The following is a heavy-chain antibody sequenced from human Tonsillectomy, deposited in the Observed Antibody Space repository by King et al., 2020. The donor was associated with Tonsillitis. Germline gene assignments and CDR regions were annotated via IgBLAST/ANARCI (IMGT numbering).Heavy chain of an antibody. Sequence: VQLVESGGGLVQPGRSLRLSCTASGFTFGDYAMSWFRQAPGKGPEWVGFIRSKTYGGTTDYAASVKGRFTISRDDSKSIAYLQMNTLKTEDTAVYYCTRDVHDILTGYSYYFDYWGLGTLVTVSS. CDR3: TRDVHDILTGYSYYFDY. CDR2: IRSKTYGGTT. V-gene: IGHV3-49*03. J-gene: IGHJ4*02. D-gene: IGHD3-9*01. CDR1: GFTFGDYA.